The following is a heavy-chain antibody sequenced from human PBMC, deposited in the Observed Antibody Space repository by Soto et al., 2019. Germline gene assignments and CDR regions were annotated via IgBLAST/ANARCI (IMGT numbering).Heavy chain of an antibody. D-gene: IGHD2-15*01. Sequence: EVQLLQSGGGSVQPGGSLRLSCAASGFSFSTYGMSWVRQAPGKGLEWVSSINAGGGTTYYADSVKGRFTISRDSXKTTRYLQMSSLRAEDTAVYYCAKGGIPPDYIDDRWGQGTLVTVSS. CDR3: AKGGIPPDYIDDR. V-gene: IGHV3-23*01. CDR2: INAGGGTT. CDR1: GFSFSTYG. J-gene: IGHJ5*02.